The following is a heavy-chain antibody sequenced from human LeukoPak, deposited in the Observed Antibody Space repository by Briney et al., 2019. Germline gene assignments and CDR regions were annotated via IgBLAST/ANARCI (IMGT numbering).Heavy chain of an antibody. D-gene: IGHD6-13*01. Sequence: PGGSLRLSCAASGFTFSIYAMSWVRQAPGKGLEWVSAISGSGGSTYYADSVKGRFTISRDNSKNTLYLQMNSLRAEDTAVYYCAHVAGWAAAGTYYFDYWGQGTLVTASS. V-gene: IGHV3-23*01. CDR2: ISGSGGST. CDR1: GFTFSIYA. J-gene: IGHJ4*02. CDR3: AHVAGWAAAGTYYFDY.